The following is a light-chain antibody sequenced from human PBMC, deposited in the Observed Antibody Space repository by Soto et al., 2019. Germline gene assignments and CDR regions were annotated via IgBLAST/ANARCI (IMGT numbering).Light chain of an antibody. Sequence: EIVLTQSPGTLSLSPGEGATLSCRASQSISSSYLAWYQHNRGQAPRLLIYGASTRAAGTPDRFMGSGSGTDFTLTISRLEPEDFAVYYCQQYGSSRWTFGQGTKV. CDR1: QSISSSY. J-gene: IGKJ1*01. CDR2: GAS. V-gene: IGKV3-20*01. CDR3: QQYGSSRWT.